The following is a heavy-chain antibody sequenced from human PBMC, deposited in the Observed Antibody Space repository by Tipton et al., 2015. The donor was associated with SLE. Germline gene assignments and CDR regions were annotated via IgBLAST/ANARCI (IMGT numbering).Heavy chain of an antibody. Sequence: SLRLSCAASGFSFSNYGVHWVRQAPGKGLEWVALIWFDGSDKYYADSVKGRFTISRDNSKNTVYLQMNSLRAEDTAMYFCAKEGYCSGGGCTHFGDYYFDYWGQGTQVIVSS. CDR3: AKEGYCSGGGCTHFGDYYFDY. J-gene: IGHJ4*02. CDR1: GFSFSNYG. CDR2: IWFDGSDK. V-gene: IGHV3-30*02. D-gene: IGHD2-15*01.